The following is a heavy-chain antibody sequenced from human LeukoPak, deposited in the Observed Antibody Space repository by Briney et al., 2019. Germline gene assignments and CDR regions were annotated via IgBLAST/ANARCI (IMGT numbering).Heavy chain of an antibody. J-gene: IGHJ3*01. Sequence: SVKVSCKASGGTFSSYIITWVRQAPGQGLEWMGRIIPIFGTPDYAQKFQGRVTITADESTSTAYMELSRLRIEDTAVYYCARQGYTNNLGGYFGDKDDGFDLWGQGTMVTVSS. D-gene: IGHD3-9*01. CDR1: GGTFSSYI. V-gene: IGHV1-69*13. CDR2: IIPIFGTP. CDR3: ARQGYTNNLGGYFGDKDDGFDL.